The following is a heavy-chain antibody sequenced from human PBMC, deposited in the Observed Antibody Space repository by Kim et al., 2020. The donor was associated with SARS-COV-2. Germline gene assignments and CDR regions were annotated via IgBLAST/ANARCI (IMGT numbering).Heavy chain of an antibody. CDR1: GFTFSNAW. CDR3: TTPGGTTYYDFWSGYYLY. J-gene: IGHJ4*02. D-gene: IGHD3-3*01. V-gene: IGHV3-15*01. Sequence: GGSLRLSCAASGFTFSNAWMSWVRQAPGKGLEWVGRIKSKTDGGTTDYAAPVKGRFTISRDDSKNTLYLQMNSLKTEDTAVYYCTTPGGTTYYDFWSGYYLYWGQGTLVTVSS. CDR2: IKSKTDGGTT.